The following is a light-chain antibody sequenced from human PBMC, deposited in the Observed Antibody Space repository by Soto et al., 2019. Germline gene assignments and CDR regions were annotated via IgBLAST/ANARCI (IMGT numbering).Light chain of an antibody. CDR2: KAS. V-gene: IGKV1-5*03. Sequence: DIQMTQSPSSLSASVGDRVTITCRASQTINRWLAWYQQKPGKAPKLLIYKASTLETGAPSRFAGSGSGTGFTLTITRLQPDDFATYYCQHYNSYSRMFGQGTKVDIK. J-gene: IGKJ1*01. CDR3: QHYNSYSRM. CDR1: QTINRW.